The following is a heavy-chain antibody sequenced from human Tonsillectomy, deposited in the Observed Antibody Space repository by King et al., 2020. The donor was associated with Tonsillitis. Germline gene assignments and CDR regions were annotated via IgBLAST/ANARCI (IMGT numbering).Heavy chain of an antibody. Sequence: VQLVESGGGLVQPGGSLRLSCGASGFTFSSYAMTWVRQAPGKGLEWGSTISGSGDTTYYADSVKGRFTISRDSSRNTVYLQMNSLRAEDTAVYYCAKGSVEIAVVANFDYWGQGNLVTVSS. CDR1: GFTFSSYA. CDR2: ISGSGDTT. CDR3: AKGSVEIAVVANFDY. D-gene: IGHD5-18*01. V-gene: IGHV3-23*04. J-gene: IGHJ4*02.